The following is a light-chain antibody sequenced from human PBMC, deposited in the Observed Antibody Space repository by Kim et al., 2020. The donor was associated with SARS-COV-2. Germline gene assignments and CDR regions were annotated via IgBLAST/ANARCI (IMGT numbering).Light chain of an antibody. Sequence: PASISCRSSQSLLHRNGYNYLDWYLQKPGQSPQLLIYLGSNRASGVPDRFSGSGSGTDFTLKISKVEAEDVGVYYCMQALQTPLYTFGQGTKLEI. V-gene: IGKV2-28*01. J-gene: IGKJ2*01. CDR3: MQALQTPLYT. CDR1: QSLLHRNGYNY. CDR2: LGS.